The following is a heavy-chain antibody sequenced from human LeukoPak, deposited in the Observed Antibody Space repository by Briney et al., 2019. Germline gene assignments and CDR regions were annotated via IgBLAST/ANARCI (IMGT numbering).Heavy chain of an antibody. V-gene: IGHV3-7*01. Sequence: GGSLRLSCAASGFTFNRHWMSWVRQAPGKGLEWVANIKKDGSEKYYVDSVKGRFTISRDNAKNSLYLQMNSLRADDTAVYYCAGAVADFPGYYWYYMDVWGKGTTVTISS. CDR3: AGAVADFPGYYWYYMDV. J-gene: IGHJ6*03. CDR2: IKKDGSEK. CDR1: GFTFNRHW. D-gene: IGHD6-19*01.